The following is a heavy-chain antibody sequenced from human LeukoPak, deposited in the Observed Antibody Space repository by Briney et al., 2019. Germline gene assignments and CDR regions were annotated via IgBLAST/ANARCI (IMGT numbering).Heavy chain of an antibody. D-gene: IGHD3-22*01. CDR3: AKLPLAYYDSSGYSVYYFDY. V-gene: IGHV3-23*01. CDR1: GFTFSSYG. Sequence: GGSLRLSCAASGFTFSSYGMSWVCQAPGKGLEWVSAISGSGGSTYYADSVKGRFIISRDNSKNTLYLQMNSLRAEDTAVYYCAKLPLAYYDSSGYSVYYFDYWGQGTLVTVSS. J-gene: IGHJ4*02. CDR2: ISGSGGST.